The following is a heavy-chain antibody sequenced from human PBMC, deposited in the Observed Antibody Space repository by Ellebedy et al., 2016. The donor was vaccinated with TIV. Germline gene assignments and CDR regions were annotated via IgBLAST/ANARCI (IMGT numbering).Heavy chain of an antibody. V-gene: IGHV5-51*01. CDR3: PRDYSGSGVDSIDY. Sequence: KVSCKGSAYNFPIFWIAWVRQMPGKGLEWMGTIYPGDSDIRYSPSFQGHVTISADTSLSTAYLHWNSLQASDTAMYYCPRDYSGSGVDSIDYWGQGTLVTVSS. CDR2: IYPGDSDI. D-gene: IGHD3-10*01. J-gene: IGHJ4*02. CDR1: AYNFPIFW.